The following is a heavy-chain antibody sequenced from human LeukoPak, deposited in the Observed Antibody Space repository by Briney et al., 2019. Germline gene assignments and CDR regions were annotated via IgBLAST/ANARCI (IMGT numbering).Heavy chain of an antibody. V-gene: IGHV4-30-2*01. D-gene: IGHD5-12*01. CDR1: GGSISSGGYS. J-gene: IGHJ6*02. CDR3: ARGGVWGGYDGKYYYYYGMDV. CDR2: IYHSGST. Sequence: SQTLSLTCAVSGGSISSGGYSWGWLRQPPGKGLEWIGYIYHSGSTYYNPSLKSRVTISVDRSKNQFSLKLSSVTAADTAVYYCARGGVWGGYDGKYYYYYGMDVWGQGTTVTVSS.